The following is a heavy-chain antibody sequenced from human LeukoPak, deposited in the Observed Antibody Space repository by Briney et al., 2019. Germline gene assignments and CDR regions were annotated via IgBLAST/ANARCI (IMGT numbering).Heavy chain of an antibody. CDR2: IYHSGST. V-gene: IGHV4-38-2*02. CDR3: ARHFGYSYGQYADY. D-gene: IGHD5-18*01. CDR1: GYSISSGYY. Sequence: SETLPLTCTVSGYSISSGYYWGWIRQPPGKGLEWIGSIYHSGSTYYNPSLKSRVTISVDTSKNQFSLKLSSVTAADTAVYYCARHFGYSYGQYADYWGQGILVTVSS. J-gene: IGHJ4*02.